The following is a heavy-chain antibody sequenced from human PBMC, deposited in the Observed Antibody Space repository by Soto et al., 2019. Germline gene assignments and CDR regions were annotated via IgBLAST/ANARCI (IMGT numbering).Heavy chain of an antibody. V-gene: IGHV4-59*12. D-gene: IGHD3-22*01. CDR3: ARAPYYYDSSGYYPFDY. J-gene: IGHJ4*02. CDR1: GGSISSYY. Sequence: TSETLSLTCTVSGGSISSYYWSWIRQPPGKGLEWIGYIYYSGSTYYNPSLKSRVTISVDRSKNQFSLKLSSVTAADTAVYYCARAPYYYDSSGYYPFDYWGQGTLVTVSS. CDR2: IYYSGST.